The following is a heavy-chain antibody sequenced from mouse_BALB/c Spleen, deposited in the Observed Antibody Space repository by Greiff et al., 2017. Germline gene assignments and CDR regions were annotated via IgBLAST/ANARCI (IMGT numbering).Heavy chain of an antibody. Sequence: QVTLKVSGPGILQPSQTLSLTCSFSGFSLSTYGIGVGWIRQPSGKGLEWLAHIWWNDNKYYNTALKSRLTISKDTSNNQVFLKIASVDTADTATYYCARNFDYWGQGTTLTVSS. V-gene: IGHV8-11*01. CDR3: ARNFDY. CDR2: IWWNDNK. J-gene: IGHJ2*01. CDR1: GFSLSTYGIG.